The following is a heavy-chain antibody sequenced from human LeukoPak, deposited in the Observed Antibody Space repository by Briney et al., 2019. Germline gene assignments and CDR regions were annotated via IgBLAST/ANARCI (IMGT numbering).Heavy chain of an antibody. V-gene: IGHV1-18*04. CDR3: ASDIDYYDSSGYQFDY. CDR1: GYTFTSYG. Sequence: ASVKVSCKASGYTFTSYGISWVRQAPGQGLEWMGWISAYNGSTNYAQKLQGRVTMTTDTSTSTAYMELRSLRSDDTAVYYCASDIDYYDSSGYQFDYWGQGTLVTVSS. J-gene: IGHJ4*02. D-gene: IGHD3-22*01. CDR2: ISAYNGST.